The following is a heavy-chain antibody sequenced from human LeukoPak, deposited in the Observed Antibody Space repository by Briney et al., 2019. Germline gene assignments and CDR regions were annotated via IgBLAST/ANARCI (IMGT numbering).Heavy chain of an antibody. CDR1: GFTFSSYW. CDR3: ARDRKQWLVRRGAFDI. V-gene: IGHV3-7*01. Sequence: GGFLRLSCAASGFTFSSYWMHWVRQAPGKGLEWVANIKQDGSEKYYVDSVKGRFTISRDNAKNSLYLQMNSLRAEDTAVYYCARDRKQWLVRRGAFDIWGQGTMVTVSS. CDR2: IKQDGSEK. J-gene: IGHJ3*02. D-gene: IGHD6-19*01.